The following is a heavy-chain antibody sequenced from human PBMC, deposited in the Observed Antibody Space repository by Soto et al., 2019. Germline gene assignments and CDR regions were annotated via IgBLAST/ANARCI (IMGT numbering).Heavy chain of an antibody. CDR2: ISWNSGII. CDR1: GFTFDDYT. V-gene: IGHV3-9*01. D-gene: IGHD1-26*01. J-gene: IGHJ6*02. CDR3: AKERQLCNTINSWTWATGAADV. Sequence: EMQLVESGGGLVQPGRSLRLSCAASGFTFDDYTMHWVRQAPGKGLEWISGISWNSGIIVYGYSVKGRFTISGDNAKKALYLQMESLSAEDTALYCCAKERQLCNTINSWTWATGAADVWGQGTTVTASS.